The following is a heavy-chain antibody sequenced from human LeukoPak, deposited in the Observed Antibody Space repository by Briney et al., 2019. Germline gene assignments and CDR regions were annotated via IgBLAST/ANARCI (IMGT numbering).Heavy chain of an antibody. CDR2: IYHSGST. V-gene: IGHV4-38-2*02. D-gene: IGHD3-10*01. CDR3: ARSITLVRGVIIGYYYMDV. Sequence: SETLSLTCTVSGYSISSGYYWGWIRQPPGKGLEWIGTIYHSGSTYYNPSLKSRVTMSLDTSMNKFSLKPISVTAADTAVYYCARSITLVRGVIIGYYYMDVWGKGTTVTVSS. J-gene: IGHJ6*03. CDR1: GYSISSGYY.